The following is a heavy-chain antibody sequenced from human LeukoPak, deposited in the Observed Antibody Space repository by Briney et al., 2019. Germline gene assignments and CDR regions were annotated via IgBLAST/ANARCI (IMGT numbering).Heavy chain of an antibody. V-gene: IGHV4-39*01. Sequence: SETLSLTCTVSGGSISSSSYYWGWIRQPPGKGLEWIGSIYYSGSTYYNPSLKSRVTISVDTSKNQFSLKLSSVTAADTAVYYCAGIAARGYYYYYYGMDVWGQGTTVTVSS. J-gene: IGHJ6*02. D-gene: IGHD6-13*01. CDR3: AGIAARGYYYYYYGMDV. CDR1: GGSISSSSYY. CDR2: IYYSGST.